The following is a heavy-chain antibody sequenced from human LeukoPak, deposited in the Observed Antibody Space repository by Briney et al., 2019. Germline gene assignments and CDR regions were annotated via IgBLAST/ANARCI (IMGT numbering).Heavy chain of an antibody. D-gene: IGHD6-19*01. J-gene: IGHJ4*02. CDR1: GFTFSGSA. V-gene: IGHV3-73*01. CDR3: ARGPREIYSSGPFDY. Sequence: GGSLKLSCAASGFTFSGSAMHWVRQASGKGLEWVGRIRSKANSYATAYAASVKGRFTISRDDSKNTAYLQMNSLKTEDTAVYYCARGPREIYSSGPFDYWGQGTLVTVSS. CDR2: IRSKANSYAT.